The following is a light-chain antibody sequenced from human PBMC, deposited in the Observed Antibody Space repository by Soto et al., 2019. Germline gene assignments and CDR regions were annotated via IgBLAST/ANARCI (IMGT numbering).Light chain of an antibody. CDR2: EVT. J-gene: IGLJ1*01. Sequence: QSALTQPASVSGSPGQSITISCTETSSDVGGYNYVSWYQHHPGKAPKLMIYEVTNRPSGISDRFSGSKSGNTASLTISGLQAEDEADYYCSSYTSSSTLYVFGTGTKVTVL. V-gene: IGLV2-14*01. CDR1: SSDVGGYNY. CDR3: SSYTSSSTLYV.